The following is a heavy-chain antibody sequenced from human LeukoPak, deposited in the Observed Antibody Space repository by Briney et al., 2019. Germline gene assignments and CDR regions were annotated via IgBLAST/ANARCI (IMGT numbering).Heavy chain of an antibody. J-gene: IGHJ4*02. CDR3: ARAHNYGIFVNVPH. D-gene: IGHD4-11*01. V-gene: IGHV1-18*01. Sequence: ASVKVSCKASGYSFIRYGIRWVRQAPGQGLEWMGLISTSTGDTKYTQKFQGRVTLTTDTSTSTGYMELSSLRSDDTAVYYCARAHNYGIFVNVPHWGQGPRVPVPS. CDR2: ISTSTGDT. CDR1: GYSFIRYG.